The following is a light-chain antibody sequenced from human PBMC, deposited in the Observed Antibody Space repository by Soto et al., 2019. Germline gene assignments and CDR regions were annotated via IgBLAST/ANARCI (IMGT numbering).Light chain of an antibody. J-gene: IGLJ1*01. CDR1: SSDVGDYKY. CDR2: EIS. Sequence: QSALTQPASVSGSAEQSITISCTGTSSDVGDYKYVSWYQQRPGKAPKLMIYEISNRPSGVSNRFSGSKSGNTASLTISGLQADDEADYYCSSYTSGSTYVFASGTKVTVL. CDR3: SSYTSGSTYV. V-gene: IGLV2-14*01.